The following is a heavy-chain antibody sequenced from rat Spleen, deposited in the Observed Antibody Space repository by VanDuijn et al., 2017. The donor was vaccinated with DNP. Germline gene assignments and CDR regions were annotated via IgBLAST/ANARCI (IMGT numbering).Heavy chain of an antibody. CDR2: IVYDGSST. J-gene: IGHJ4*01. Sequence: EVQLVESGGGLVQPGRSLKLSCAASGFTFSDYSMAWVRQAPKKGLEWVATIVYDGSSTYYRDSVKGRFTISRDNAKSTLYLQMDSLRSEDTATYYCTTDLAYYGYYYAMDAWGQGTSVTVSS. CDR3: TTDLAYYGYYYAMDA. D-gene: IGHD1-7*01. CDR1: GFTFSDYS. V-gene: IGHV5S10*01.